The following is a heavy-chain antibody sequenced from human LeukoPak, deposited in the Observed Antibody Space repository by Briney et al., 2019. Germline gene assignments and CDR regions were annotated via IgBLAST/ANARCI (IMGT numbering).Heavy chain of an antibody. D-gene: IGHD5/OR15-5a*01. Sequence: GGSLRLSCAASGFTFSSYGMHWVRQAPGKGLEGVAVIWYDGSNKYYADPVKGRFTISRDNSKNTLFLQMDSLRAEDTAVYYCARDRSTTHFDYWGQGTLVTVSS. CDR1: GFTFSSYG. CDR3: ARDRSTTHFDY. J-gene: IGHJ4*02. V-gene: IGHV3-33*01. CDR2: IWYDGSNK.